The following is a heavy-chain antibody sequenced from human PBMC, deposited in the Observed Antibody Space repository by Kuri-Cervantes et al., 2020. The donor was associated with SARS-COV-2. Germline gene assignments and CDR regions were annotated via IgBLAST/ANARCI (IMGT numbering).Heavy chain of an antibody. Sequence: ASVKVSFKASGYTFTGYYMHWVRQAPGQGLEWMGWINPNSGGTNYAQKFQGRVTMTRDTSISTAYMELRSLRSDDTAVYYCARGRDYDFWSGYPPVLYAFDIWGQGTMVTVSS. D-gene: IGHD3-3*01. CDR1: GYTFTGYY. V-gene: IGHV1-2*02. CDR3: ARGRDYDFWSGYPPVLYAFDI. J-gene: IGHJ3*02. CDR2: INPNSGGT.